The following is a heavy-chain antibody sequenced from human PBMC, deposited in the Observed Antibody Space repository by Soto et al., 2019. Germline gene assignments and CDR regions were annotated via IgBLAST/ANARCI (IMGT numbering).Heavy chain of an antibody. D-gene: IGHD3-22*01. CDR3: AKDQSNSNPLYYFDF. J-gene: IGHJ4*02. Sequence: GGSLRLSCAASGFTFSIYAMTWVRQSPGKGLEWVSSMSRTGDNTYYADSVKGRFTISRDNSKNTLYLQMNSLRAEDAAIYYCAKDQSNSNPLYYFDFWGPGTLVTVSS. CDR1: GFTFSIYA. V-gene: IGHV3-23*01. CDR2: MSRTGDNT.